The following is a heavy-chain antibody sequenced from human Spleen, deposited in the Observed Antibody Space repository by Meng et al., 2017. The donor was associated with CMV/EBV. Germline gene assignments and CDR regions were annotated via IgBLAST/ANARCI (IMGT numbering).Heavy chain of an antibody. J-gene: IGHJ4*02. Sequence: SLKISCAASGFTFDDYAMHWVRQAPGKGLEWVSGISWNSGSIGYADSVKGRFTISRGNAKNSLYLQMNSLRAEDTAVYYCARLPYYDFWSGFTGYLRWGQGTLVTVSS. CDR2: ISWNSGSI. CDR3: ARLPYYDFWSGFTGYLR. V-gene: IGHV3-9*01. CDR1: GFTFDDYA. D-gene: IGHD3-3*01.